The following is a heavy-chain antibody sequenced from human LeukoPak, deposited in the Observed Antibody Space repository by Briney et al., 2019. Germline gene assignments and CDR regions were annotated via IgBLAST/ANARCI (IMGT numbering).Heavy chain of an antibody. CDR2: INPNSGGT. Sequence: ASVTVSCKASGYTFTGYYMHWVRQAPGQGLEWMGWINPNSGGTNYAQKFQGRVTITADKSTSTAYMELSSLRSEDTAVYYCATTRDSSGYYAVDYWGQGTLVTVSS. CDR3: ATTRDSSGYYAVDY. J-gene: IGHJ4*02. CDR1: GYTFTGYY. V-gene: IGHV1-2*02. D-gene: IGHD3-22*01.